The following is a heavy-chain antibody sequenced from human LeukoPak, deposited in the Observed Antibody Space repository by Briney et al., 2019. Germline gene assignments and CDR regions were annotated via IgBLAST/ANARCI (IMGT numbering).Heavy chain of an antibody. CDR3: ARCGTDSSGYHPTKFDY. CDR2: IYPGDSDT. Sequence: PGESLKISCKGSGYSFTSYWIGWVRQMPGKGLEWMGIIYPGDSDTRYSPSFQGQVTISADKSISTAYLQWSSLKASDTAMYYCARCGTDSSGYHPTKFDYWGKGTLVTVSS. V-gene: IGHV5-51*01. D-gene: IGHD3-22*01. CDR1: GYSFTSYW. J-gene: IGHJ4*02.